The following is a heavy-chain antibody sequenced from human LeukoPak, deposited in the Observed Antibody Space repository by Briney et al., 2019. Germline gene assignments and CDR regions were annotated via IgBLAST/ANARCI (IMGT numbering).Heavy chain of an antibody. V-gene: IGHV3-30*02. J-gene: IGHJ4*02. Sequence: GGSLRLSCAASGFTFSSYGMHWVRQAPGKGLEWVAFIRYDGSNKYYADSVKGRFTISRDNSKNTLYLQMNSLRAEDMAVYYCAKDHYYGSGKYYFDYWGQGTLVTVSS. CDR1: GFTFSSYG. D-gene: IGHD3-10*01. CDR3: AKDHYYGSGKYYFDY. CDR2: IRYDGSNK.